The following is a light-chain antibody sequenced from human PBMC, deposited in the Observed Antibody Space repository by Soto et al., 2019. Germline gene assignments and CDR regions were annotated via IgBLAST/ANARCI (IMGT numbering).Light chain of an antibody. CDR3: QHWQGFSWT. CDR1: QSINDW. CDR2: KAS. V-gene: IGKV1-5*03. J-gene: IGKJ1*01. Sequence: DIQMTQSPSTLSASVGDRVTITCRASQSINDWVAWYQQKPGRAPKFLIYKASNLESGVPSRFSASGSGTEFTLTISSLQPDDFATYYCQHWQGFSWTFGQGTKVEIK.